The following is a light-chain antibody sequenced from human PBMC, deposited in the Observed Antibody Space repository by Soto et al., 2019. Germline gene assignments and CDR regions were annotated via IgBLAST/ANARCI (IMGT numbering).Light chain of an antibody. CDR2: GVT. J-gene: IGLJ1*01. Sequence: QSVLTQPASVSGSPGQSITISCTGTSSDIGGHDDVSWYQQHPGKVPKLLIYGVTDRPSGVSNRFSGSKSGNVASLTISGLQAEDEADYYCNSHTSSGFRVFGTGTKLTVL. V-gene: IGLV2-14*03. CDR1: SSDIGGHDD. CDR3: NSHTSSGFRV.